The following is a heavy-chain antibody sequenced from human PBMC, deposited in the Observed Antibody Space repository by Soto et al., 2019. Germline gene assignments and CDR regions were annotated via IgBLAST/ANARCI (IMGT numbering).Heavy chain of an antibody. CDR1: GYTFTGYY. D-gene: IGHD3-9*01. CDR2: INPNSGGT. J-gene: IGHJ4*02. V-gene: IGHV1-2*02. CDR3: ARASVLRYFDWSHDY. Sequence: ASVKVSCKASGYTFTGYYMHWVRQAPGQGLEWMGWINPNSGGTDYAQKFQGRVIMTRDTSISTAYMELSRLRSDDTAVYYCARASVLRYFDWSHDYWGQRTLVTVAS.